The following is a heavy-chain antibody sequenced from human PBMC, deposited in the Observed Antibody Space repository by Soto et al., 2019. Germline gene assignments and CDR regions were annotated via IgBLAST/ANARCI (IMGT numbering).Heavy chain of an antibody. CDR3: AKVARRRSVRRVDWYFDL. D-gene: IGHD3-10*01. Sequence: EVQLLESGGGLVQIGGSLRLSCAASGFTFSTYAMSWVRQAPGKGLEWVSAFSGSGGGTYYAASVKGRFTISRDNSKNTLYLQMNCLRAEDTAVYYCAKVARRRSVRRVDWYFDLCGRGTLFNVSS. V-gene: IGHV3-23*01. CDR2: FSGSGGGT. J-gene: IGHJ2*01. CDR1: GFTFSTYA.